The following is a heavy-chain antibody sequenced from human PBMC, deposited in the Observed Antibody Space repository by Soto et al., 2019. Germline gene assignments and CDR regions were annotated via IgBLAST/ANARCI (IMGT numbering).Heavy chain of an antibody. CDR2: INPGSGKT. Sequence: ASVKVSCKASGGTFSSYTISWVRQAPGQGLEWIGWINPGSGKTKYSQKLQGRVTITRDTSASTAYMELNSLTSEDTAVYYCARIMDSSSATPHFDYWGQGTLVTVSS. V-gene: IGHV1-3*01. J-gene: IGHJ4*02. CDR1: GGTFSSYT. CDR3: ARIMDSSSATPHFDY. D-gene: IGHD6-13*01.